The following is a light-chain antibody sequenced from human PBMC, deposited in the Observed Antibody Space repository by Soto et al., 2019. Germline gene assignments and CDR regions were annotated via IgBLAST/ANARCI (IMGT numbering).Light chain of an antibody. V-gene: IGKV3-11*01. CDR3: QQRSNWPLIT. CDR2: DAS. CDR1: QSVSSY. Sequence: PGERATLSCRASQSVSSYLAWYQQKPGQAPRLLIYDASNRATGIPARFSGSGSGTDFTLTISSLEPEDFAVYYCQQRSNWPLITFGQGTRLEIK. J-gene: IGKJ5*01.